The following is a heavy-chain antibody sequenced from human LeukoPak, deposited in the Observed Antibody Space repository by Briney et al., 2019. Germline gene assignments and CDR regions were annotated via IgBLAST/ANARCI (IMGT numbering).Heavy chain of an antibody. CDR3: ARDRELLWFGELFSPYYYYGMDV. CDR1: GGSISSYY. Sequence: PSETLSLTCTVSGGSISSYYWSWIRQPAGKGLEWIGRIYTSGSTNYNPSLKSRVTMSVDTSKNQFSLKLSSVTAADTAVYYCARDRELLWFGELFSPYYYYGMDVWGQGTTVTVSS. CDR2: IYTSGST. J-gene: IGHJ6*02. V-gene: IGHV4-4*07. D-gene: IGHD3-10*01.